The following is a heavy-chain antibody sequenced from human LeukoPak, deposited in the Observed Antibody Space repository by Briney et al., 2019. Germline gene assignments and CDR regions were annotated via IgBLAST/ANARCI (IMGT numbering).Heavy chain of an antibody. CDR2: ISAYNGNT. Sequence: ASVKVSCKASGYTFTSYGISWVRQAPGQGLEWMGWISAYNGNTNYAQKFQGRVTITADESTSTAYMELSSLRSEDTAVYYCARADYGDDNWFDPWGQGTLVTVSS. D-gene: IGHD4-17*01. CDR1: GYTFTSYG. V-gene: IGHV1-18*01. CDR3: ARADYGDDNWFDP. J-gene: IGHJ5*02.